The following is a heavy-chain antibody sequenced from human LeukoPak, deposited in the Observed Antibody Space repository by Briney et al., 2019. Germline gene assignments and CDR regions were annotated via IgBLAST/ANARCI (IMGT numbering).Heavy chain of an antibody. CDR3: AKEDYFGSGSYLGY. V-gene: IGHV3-30-3*02. CDR1: GFTFSSYA. Sequence: GGSLRLSCAASGFTFSSYAMHWVRQAPGKGLEWVAVISYDGSNKYYADSVKGRFTISRDNSKNTVDLQMNSLRAEDTAVYYCAKEDYFGSGSYLGYWGQGTLVTVSS. J-gene: IGHJ4*02. CDR2: ISYDGSNK. D-gene: IGHD3-10*01.